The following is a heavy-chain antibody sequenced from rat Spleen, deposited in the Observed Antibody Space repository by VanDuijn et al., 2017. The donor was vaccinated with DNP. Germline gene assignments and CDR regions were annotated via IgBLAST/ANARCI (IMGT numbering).Heavy chain of an antibody. CDR2: MSSGGST. J-gene: IGHJ2*01. V-gene: IGHV2-6*01. D-gene: IGHD1-1*01. Sequence: HVQLKESGPGLVQPSQTLSLTCIVSGFSLTSYTVSLVRQPPGKGLEWIAAMSSGGSTYYNSALKSRLSISRDTSKSQVFLKMNSLQTEDTAMHFCARSGATVVTHYFDYWGQGVMVTVSS. CDR1: GFSLTSYT. CDR3: ARSGATVVTHYFDY.